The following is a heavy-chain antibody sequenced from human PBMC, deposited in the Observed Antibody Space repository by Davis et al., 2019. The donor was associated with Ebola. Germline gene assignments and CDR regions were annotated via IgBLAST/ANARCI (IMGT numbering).Heavy chain of an antibody. CDR3: ARDKVVFGVRGPISWPENDAFDI. D-gene: IGHD3-10*01. J-gene: IGHJ3*02. CDR1: GGSISSYY. CDR2: IYTSGST. Sequence: PSETLSLTCTVSGGSISSYYWSWIQQPAGKGLEWIGRIYTSGSTNYNPSLKSRVTMSVDTSKNQFSLKLSSVTAADTAVYYCARDKVVFGVRGPISWPENDAFDIWGQGTMVTVSS. V-gene: IGHV4-4*07.